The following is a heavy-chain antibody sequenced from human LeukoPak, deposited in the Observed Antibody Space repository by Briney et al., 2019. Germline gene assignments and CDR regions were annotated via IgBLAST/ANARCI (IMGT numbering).Heavy chain of an antibody. CDR1: GFTFSNYW. Sequence: GGSLRLSCAASGFTFSNYWMTWVRQAPGKGLECVANIKQDGTEKYYLDSVKGRFTISRDNAKNSLYLQMNSLRVEDTAVYYGGRGWAVDFWGQGTLVTVSS. CDR2: IKQDGTEK. CDR3: GRGWAVDF. J-gene: IGHJ4*02. V-gene: IGHV3-7*01. D-gene: IGHD5-24*01.